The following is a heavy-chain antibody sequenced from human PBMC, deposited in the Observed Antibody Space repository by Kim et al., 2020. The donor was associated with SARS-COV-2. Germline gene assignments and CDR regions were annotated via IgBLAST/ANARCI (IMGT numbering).Heavy chain of an antibody. J-gene: IGHJ4*01. D-gene: IGHD6-19*01. CDR3: AKDMGRIAVAGTGDY. V-gene: IGHV3-9*01. Sequence: GGSLRLSCAASGFTFDDYAMHWVRQAPGKGLEWVSGISWNSGSIGYADSVKGRFTISRDNAKNSLYLQMNSLRAEDTALYYCAKDMGRIAVAGTGDYWG. CDR2: ISWNSGSI. CDR1: GFTFDDYA.